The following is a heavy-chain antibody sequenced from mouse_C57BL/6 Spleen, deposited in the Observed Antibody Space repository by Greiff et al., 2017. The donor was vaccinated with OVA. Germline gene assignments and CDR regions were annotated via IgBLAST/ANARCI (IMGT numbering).Heavy chain of an antibody. D-gene: IGHD1-1*01. V-gene: IGHV3-6*01. Sequence: EVQLQQSGPGLVKPSQSLSLTCSVTGYSITSGYYWNWIRQFPGNKLEWMGYISYDGSNNYNPSLKNRISITRDTSKNQFFLKLNSVTTEDTATYYCARDPFYYYGSSYWYFDVWGTGTTV. CDR1: GYSITSGYY. J-gene: IGHJ1*03. CDR3: ARDPFYYYGSSYWYFDV. CDR2: ISYDGSN.